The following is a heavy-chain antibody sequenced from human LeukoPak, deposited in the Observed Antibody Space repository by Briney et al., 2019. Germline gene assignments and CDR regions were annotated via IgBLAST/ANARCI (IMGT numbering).Heavy chain of an antibody. CDR3: ARLLGTVTTFDY. Sequence: PGGSLRLSCAASGFTFSSYWMHWVRQAPGKGLEWVATINEVGSKTYYDDSVKGRFTISRDNAKNSLYLEMSSLRAEDTAVYYCARLLGTVTTFDYWGQGTLVTVSS. J-gene: IGHJ4*02. D-gene: IGHD1-26*01. CDR2: INEVGSKT. V-gene: IGHV3-7*01. CDR1: GFTFSSYW.